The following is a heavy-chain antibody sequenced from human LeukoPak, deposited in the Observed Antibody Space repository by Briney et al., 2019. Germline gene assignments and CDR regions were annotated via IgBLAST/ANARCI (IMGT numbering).Heavy chain of an antibody. CDR2: ISYDGSNE. V-gene: IGHV3-30*03. D-gene: IGHD6-19*01. CDR3: ASMGAVAVNY. CDR1: GFTFSSYG. J-gene: IGHJ4*02. Sequence: GRSLRLSCAASGFTFSSYGMHWVRQAPGKGLEWVAVISYDGSNEYYADSVKGRFTISRDNSKNSLYLQMNSLRAEDTAVYYCASMGAVAVNYWGQGTLVTVSS.